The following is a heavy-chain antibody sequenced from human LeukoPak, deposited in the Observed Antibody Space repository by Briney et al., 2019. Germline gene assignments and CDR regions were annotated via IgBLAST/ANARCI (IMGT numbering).Heavy chain of an antibody. CDR1: GYTLTELS. CDR2: FDPEDGET. CDR3: ATELRHDFWSGYYFDY. D-gene: IGHD3-3*01. Sequence: ASVKVSCKVSGYTLTELSMHRVRQAPGKGLEWMGGFDPEDGETIYAQKFQGRVTMTEDTSTDTAYMELSSLRSEDTAVYYCATELRHDFWSGYYFDYWGQGTLVTVSS. J-gene: IGHJ4*02. V-gene: IGHV1-24*01.